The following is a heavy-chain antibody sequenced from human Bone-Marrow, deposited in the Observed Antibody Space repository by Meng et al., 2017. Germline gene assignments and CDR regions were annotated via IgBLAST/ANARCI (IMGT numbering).Heavy chain of an antibody. CDR1: GFTFSSYA. Sequence: EVQWLGPGGGLVEPGGSRSLSCAASGFTFSSYAMSWVRQAPGKGLEWVSAISGSGGSTYYADSVKGRFTISRDNSKNTLYLQMNSLRAEDTAVYYCAKDGPFDYWGQGTLVTVSS. CDR3: AKDGPFDY. V-gene: IGHV3-23*01. CDR2: ISGSGGST. J-gene: IGHJ4*02.